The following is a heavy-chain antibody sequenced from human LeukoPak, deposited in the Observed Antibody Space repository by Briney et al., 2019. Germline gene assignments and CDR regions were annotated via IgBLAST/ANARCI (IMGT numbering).Heavy chain of an antibody. D-gene: IGHD3-10*01. J-gene: IGHJ4*02. CDR2: INSDGSST. CDR3: ARFNTYYYGSGSYRAFDY. CDR1: GFTFSSYW. Sequence: GGSLRLSCAASGFTFSSYWMHWLRQAPGKGLVWVSRINSDGSSTSYADSVKGRFTISRDNAKNTLYLQMNSLRAEDMAVYYCARFNTYYYGSGSYRAFDYWDQGTLVTVSS. V-gene: IGHV3-74*01.